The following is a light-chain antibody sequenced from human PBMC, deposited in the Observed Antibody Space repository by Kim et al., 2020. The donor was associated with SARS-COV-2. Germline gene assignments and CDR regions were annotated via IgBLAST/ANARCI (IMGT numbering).Light chain of an antibody. Sequence: SYELTQPPSVSVSPGQTASITCSGDKLGDKHACWYQQKPGQSPVLVIYQDNKRPSGIRERFSGSNSGNTATLTISGTQAMDEADYYCQAWDTSTTYFFGT. CDR3: QAWDTSTTYF. V-gene: IGLV3-1*01. CDR1: KLGDKH. CDR2: QDN. J-gene: IGLJ1*01.